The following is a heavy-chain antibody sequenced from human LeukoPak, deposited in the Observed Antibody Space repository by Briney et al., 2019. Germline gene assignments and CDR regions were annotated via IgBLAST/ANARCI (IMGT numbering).Heavy chain of an antibody. J-gene: IGHJ4*02. CDR2: IKSKSDGGTT. V-gene: IGHV3-15*01. CDR3: SPSDIKVEY. D-gene: IGHD2-21*02. Sequence: GGSLRLSCAASGFTFSNAWMSWVRQAPGKGLEWVGRIKSKSDGGTTDYAAPVKGRFTISRDDSKNTLFLQMNSLRTEDTAVYYCSPSDIKVEYWGQGTLVTVSS. CDR1: GFTFSNAW.